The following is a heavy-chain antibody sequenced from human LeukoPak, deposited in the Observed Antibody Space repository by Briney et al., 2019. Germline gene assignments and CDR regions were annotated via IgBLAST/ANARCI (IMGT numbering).Heavy chain of an antibody. V-gene: IGHV3-30*04. Sequence: GRSLRLSCAASGFTFSSYAMHWVRQAPGKGLEWVAVISYDGSNKYYADSVKGRFTISRDNSKNTLYLQMNSLRAEDTAVYYCARDRGYCSSTSCYALYYFDYWGQGTLATVSS. CDR2: ISYDGSNK. CDR3: ARDRGYCSSTSCYALYYFDY. CDR1: GFTFSSYA. D-gene: IGHD2-2*03. J-gene: IGHJ4*02.